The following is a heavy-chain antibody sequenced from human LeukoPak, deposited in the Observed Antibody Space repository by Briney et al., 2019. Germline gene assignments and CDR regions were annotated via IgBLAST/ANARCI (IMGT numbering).Heavy chain of an antibody. D-gene: IGHD5-18*01. CDR2: IYYSETT. V-gene: IGHV4-39*07. CDR1: GGSISSSPYY. CDR3: AKGAGGFSYYNWFDP. Sequence: PETLSLTCTVSGGSISSSPYYWGWIRQPPGKGLEWIGSIYYSETTHYNPSLESRVTISVDTSKNQFSLKLASVTAADTAIYYCAKGAGGFSYYNWFDPWGQGTLVTVSS. J-gene: IGHJ5*02.